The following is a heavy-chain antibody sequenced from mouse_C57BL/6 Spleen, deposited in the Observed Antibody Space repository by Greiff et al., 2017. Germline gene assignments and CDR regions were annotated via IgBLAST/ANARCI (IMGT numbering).Heavy chain of an antibody. J-gene: IGHJ3*01. CDR1: GYTFTDHT. CDR2: IYPRDGST. Sequence: QVHVKQSDAELVKPGASVKISCKVSGYTFTDHTIHWMKQRPEQGLEWIGYIYPRDGSTKYNEKFKGKATLTADKSSSTAYMQLNSQTSEDSAVYFCAGEKMPDGNYAWFAYWGQGTLVTVSA. V-gene: IGHV1-78*01. CDR3: AGEKMPDGNYAWFAY. D-gene: IGHD2-1*01.